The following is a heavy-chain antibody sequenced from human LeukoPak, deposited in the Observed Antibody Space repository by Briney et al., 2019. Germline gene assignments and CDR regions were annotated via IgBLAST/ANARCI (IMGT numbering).Heavy chain of an antibody. J-gene: IGHJ6*02. D-gene: IGHD2-2*01. V-gene: IGHV3-23*01. CDR2: ISGSGGST. CDR1: GFTFSSYA. Sequence: GGSLRLSCAASGFTFSSYAMSWVRQPPGKGLEWVSAISGSGGSTYYADSVKGRFTISRDNSKNTLYLQMNSLRAEDTAVYYCGSSPQLLEYYYYYYGMDVWGQGTTVTVSS. CDR3: GSSPQLLEYYYYYYGMDV.